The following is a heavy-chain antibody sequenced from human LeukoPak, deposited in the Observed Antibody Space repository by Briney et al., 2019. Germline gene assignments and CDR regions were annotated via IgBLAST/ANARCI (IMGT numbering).Heavy chain of an antibody. J-gene: IGHJ1*01. Sequence: ASVKVSCKASGYIFTNFGISWVRQAPGQGLEWMGWISAYDGNTLYPQQLQGRVTLTTDTSTSTAYMELWSLRSDDTAVYYCARVDPLGATSPFQHWGQGTLVTVSS. D-gene: IGHD1-26*01. CDR1: GYIFTNFG. CDR3: ARVDPLGATSPFQH. CDR2: ISAYDGNT. V-gene: IGHV1-18*01.